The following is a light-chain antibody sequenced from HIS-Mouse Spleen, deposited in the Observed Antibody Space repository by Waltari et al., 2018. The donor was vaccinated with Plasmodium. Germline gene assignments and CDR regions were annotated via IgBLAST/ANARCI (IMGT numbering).Light chain of an antibody. V-gene: IGLV5-37*01. CDR3: MIWPSNASGV. J-gene: IGLJ3*02. CDR1: SDINVGSYN. CDR2: YYSDSDK. Sequence: QPVLTQPPSSSASPGESARLTCTLPSDINVGSYNIYWYQQQPGNPPRYLLYYYSDSDKGQGSGVPSRFSGSKDASANTGILLISGLQSEDEADYYCMIWPSNASGVFGGGTKLTVL.